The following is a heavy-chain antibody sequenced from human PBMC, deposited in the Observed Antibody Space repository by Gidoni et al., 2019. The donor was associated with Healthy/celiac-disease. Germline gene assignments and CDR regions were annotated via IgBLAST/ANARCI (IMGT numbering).Heavy chain of an antibody. Sequence: QVQLVESGGGVVQPGRSLRLSCAASGFTFSRYGMHWVRQAPGKGLEWVAVIWYDGSNKYYADSVKGRFTISRDNSKNTLYLQMNSLRAEDTAVYYCARDPGGTYGMDVWGQGTTVTVSS. CDR2: IWYDGSNK. CDR3: ARDPGGTYGMDV. D-gene: IGHD3-16*01. V-gene: IGHV3-33*01. CDR1: GFTFSRYG. J-gene: IGHJ6*02.